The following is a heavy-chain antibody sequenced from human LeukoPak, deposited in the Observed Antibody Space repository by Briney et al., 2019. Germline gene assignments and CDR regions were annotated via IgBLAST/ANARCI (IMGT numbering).Heavy chain of an antibody. CDR2: INHSGST. V-gene: IGHV4-34*01. Sequence: ETLSLTCAVYGGSFSGYYWSWIRQPPGKGLEWIGEINHSGSTNYNPSLKSRVTISVDTSKNQFSLKLSSVTAADTAVYYCAREVPSEYNWFDPWGQGTLVTVSS. CDR3: AREVPSEYNWFDP. CDR1: GGSFSGYY. J-gene: IGHJ5*02.